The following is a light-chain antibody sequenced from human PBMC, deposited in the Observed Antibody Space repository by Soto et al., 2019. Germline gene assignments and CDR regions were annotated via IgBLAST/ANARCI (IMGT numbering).Light chain of an antibody. V-gene: IGKV3-15*01. J-gene: IGKJ3*01. Sequence: EMVMTQSPATLSVSPGERVTLSCRASESVHRNLAWYQQKPGQGPSLLIYYASTRATGVPDRVTATGSGTDFTLTISSLETEDFGVYHCPHYSNWPPTFGPGTKVEIK. CDR1: ESVHRN. CDR2: YAS. CDR3: PHYSNWPPT.